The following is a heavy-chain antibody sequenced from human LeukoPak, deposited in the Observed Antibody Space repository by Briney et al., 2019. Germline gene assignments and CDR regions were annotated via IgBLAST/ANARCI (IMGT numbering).Heavy chain of an antibody. D-gene: IGHD3-22*01. CDR3: ASVYYYDASGYSRFDY. Sequence: GESLKISCKGSGYNFTNYWIGWVRQMPGKGLEWMGIIYPGDSDTTYSPSFQGQVTISADKSISTAYLQWSSLKASDTAMYYCASVYYYDASGYSRFDYWGQGTLVTVSS. V-gene: IGHV5-51*01. CDR2: IYPGDSDT. J-gene: IGHJ4*02. CDR1: GYNFTNYW.